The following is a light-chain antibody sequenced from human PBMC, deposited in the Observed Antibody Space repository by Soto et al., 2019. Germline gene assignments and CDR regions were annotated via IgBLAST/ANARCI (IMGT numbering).Light chain of an antibody. Sequence: QLVLTQPPSVSEAPRQRVTISCSGSSSNIGINVVNWYQQLPGKAPKLLIYYDDLLPSGVSDRFSGSRSGTSASLAISGLQSDDEGDYFCASWDDSLNGWVFGGGTKLTVL. CDR2: YDD. CDR1: SSNIGINV. J-gene: IGLJ3*02. CDR3: ASWDDSLNGWV. V-gene: IGLV1-36*01.